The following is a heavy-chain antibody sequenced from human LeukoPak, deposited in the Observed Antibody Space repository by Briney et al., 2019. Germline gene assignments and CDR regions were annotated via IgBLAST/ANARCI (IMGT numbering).Heavy chain of an antibody. D-gene: IGHD2-2*01. Sequence: GGSLRLSCAASGFTFSSYAMHWVRQAPGKGLEWVAVISYDGSNTYYADSVKGRFTISRDNSKNTLYLQMNSLRAEDTAVYYCASGNCSSTSCYPLAAPFDYWGQGTLVTVSS. CDR2: ISYDGSNT. J-gene: IGHJ4*02. V-gene: IGHV3-30-3*01. CDR1: GFTFSSYA. CDR3: ASGNCSSTSCYPLAAPFDY.